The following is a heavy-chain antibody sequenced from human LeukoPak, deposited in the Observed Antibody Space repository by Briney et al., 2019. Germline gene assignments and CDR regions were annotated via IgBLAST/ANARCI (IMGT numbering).Heavy chain of an antibody. V-gene: IGHV4-39*07. CDR3: ARHSYYYGSGSYSPFDY. Sequence: PSETLSLTCTVSGGSISSSSYYWGWIRQPPGKGLEWIGSIYYSGSTYYNPSLKSRVTISVDTSKNQFSLKLSSVTAADTAVYYCARHSYYYGSGSYSPFDYWGQGTLVTVSS. CDR1: GGSISSSSYY. D-gene: IGHD3-10*01. CDR2: IYYSGST. J-gene: IGHJ4*02.